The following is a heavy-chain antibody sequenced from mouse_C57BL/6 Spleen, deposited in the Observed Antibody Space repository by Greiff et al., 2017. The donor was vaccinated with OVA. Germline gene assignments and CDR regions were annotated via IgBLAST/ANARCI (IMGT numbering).Heavy chain of an antibody. Sequence: VQLKQPGAELVKPGASVKLSCKASGYTFTSYWMQWVKQRPGPGLEWIGEIDPSDSYTNYNQKFKGKATLTVDTSSSTAYMQLSSLTSEDSAVYYCARRGDYDGNFDYWGQGTTLTVSS. V-gene: IGHV1-50*01. J-gene: IGHJ2*01. D-gene: IGHD2-4*01. CDR3: ARRGDYDGNFDY. CDR1: GYTFTSYW. CDR2: IDPSDSYT.